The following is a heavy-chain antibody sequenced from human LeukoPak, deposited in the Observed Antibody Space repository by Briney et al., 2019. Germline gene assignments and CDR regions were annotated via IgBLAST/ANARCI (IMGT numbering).Heavy chain of an antibody. J-gene: IGHJ4*02. CDR3: VKEKGGSPFFDY. CDR1: GVTFDDYA. CDR2: LIWNSGTI. V-gene: IGHV3-9*01. Sequence: GGSLRLSCAASGVTFDDYAMHWARQAPGKGLEWVSGLIWNSGTIGYADSVKGRFTISRDNAKNSLYLQMNSLRPEDTALYYCVKEKGGSPFFDYWGQGTLVTVSS. D-gene: IGHD2-15*01.